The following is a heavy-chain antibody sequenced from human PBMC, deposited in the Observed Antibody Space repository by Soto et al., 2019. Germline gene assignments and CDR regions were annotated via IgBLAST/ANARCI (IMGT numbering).Heavy chain of an antibody. J-gene: IGHJ4*02. CDR2: ISCSTSYI. Sequence: GSLRLSCAASGFTFSSYSMNWVRQAPGKGLEWVSSISCSTSYIYYADSVKGQFTISRDNAKNSLYLQMNSLRAEDTAVYYCARDLGDGYNSFDYWGQGTLVTVSS. V-gene: IGHV3-21*01. CDR3: ARDLGDGYNSFDY. D-gene: IGHD5-12*01. CDR1: GFTFSSYS.